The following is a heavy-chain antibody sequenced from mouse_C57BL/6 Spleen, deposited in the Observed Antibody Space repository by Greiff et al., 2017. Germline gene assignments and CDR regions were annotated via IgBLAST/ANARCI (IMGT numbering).Heavy chain of an antibody. V-gene: IGHV1-55*01. CDR2: IYPGSGST. J-gene: IGHJ4*01. CDR3: ARAEGGSSYNYAMDY. Sequence: QVQLQQPGAELVKPGASVKMSCKASGYTFTSYWITWVKQRPGQGLEWIGDIYPGSGSTNYNEKFKSKATLTVDTSSSTAYMQLSSLTSEVSAVYDGARAEGGSSYNYAMDYWGQGTSVTVSS. CDR1: GYTFTSYW. D-gene: IGHD1-1*01.